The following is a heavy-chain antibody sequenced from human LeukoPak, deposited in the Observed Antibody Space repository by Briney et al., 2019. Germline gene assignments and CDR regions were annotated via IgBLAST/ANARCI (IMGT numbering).Heavy chain of an antibody. CDR2: IKSKTDGGTI. CDR1: GFTFSNAW. J-gene: IGHJ6*02. CDR3: TREPQVGV. V-gene: IGHV3-15*07. Sequence: GGSLRLSCAGSGFTFSNAWMNWVRQAPGKGLEWVGRIKSKTDGGTIDYAASVKGRFIISRDDSRNTLDLQMNSLKTEDTAVYHCTREPQVGVWGQGTTVTVSS.